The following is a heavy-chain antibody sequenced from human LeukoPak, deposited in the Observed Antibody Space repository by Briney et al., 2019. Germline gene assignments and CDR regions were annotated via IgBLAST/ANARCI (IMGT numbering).Heavy chain of an antibody. J-gene: IGHJ6*03. CDR3: ARERGYCTNGACYTEDYYYYYMDV. CDR1: GFTFSSYA. CDR2: ISGSGGST. Sequence: GGSLRLSCAASGFTFSSYAMSWVRQAPGKGLEWVSAISGSGGSTYYTDSVKGRFTISRDNAKNSLYLQMNSLRAEDTAVYFCARERGYCTNGACYTEDYYYYYMDVWGKGTTVTVSS. V-gene: IGHV3-23*01. D-gene: IGHD2-8*01.